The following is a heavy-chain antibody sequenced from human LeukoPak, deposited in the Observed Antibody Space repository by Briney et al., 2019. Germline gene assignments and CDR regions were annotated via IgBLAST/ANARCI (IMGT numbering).Heavy chain of an antibody. CDR1: GFTFSSYA. CDR2: ISGSGGST. J-gene: IGHJ4*02. CDR3: AKANQGYRYFDY. Sequence: GGSLRLSCTASGFTFSSYAMSWVRQAPGKGLEWVSAISGSGGSTYYADSVKGRFTISRDNSKNTLYLQMNSLRAEDTAVYYCAKANQGYRYFDYWGQGTLVTVSS. V-gene: IGHV3-23*01. D-gene: IGHD1-1*01.